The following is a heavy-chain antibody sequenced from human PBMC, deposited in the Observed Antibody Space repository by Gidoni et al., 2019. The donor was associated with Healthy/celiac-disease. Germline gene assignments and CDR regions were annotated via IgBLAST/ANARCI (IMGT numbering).Heavy chain of an antibody. CDR3: ARDYLGYSYGHGY. Sequence: QVQLMASGGGLVKPGGSMRISCAASGITFSDYYMSWIRQAPGKGLEWVSYISSSGSTIYYADSVKGRCTISRDNAKNSLYLQMNSLRAEDTAVYYCARDYLGYSYGHGYWGQGTLVTVSS. CDR2: ISSSGSTI. CDR1: GITFSDYY. J-gene: IGHJ4*02. V-gene: IGHV3-11*01. D-gene: IGHD5-18*01.